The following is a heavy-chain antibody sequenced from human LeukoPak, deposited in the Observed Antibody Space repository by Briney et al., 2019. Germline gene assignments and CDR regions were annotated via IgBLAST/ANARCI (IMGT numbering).Heavy chain of an antibody. Sequence: SETLSLTGTVSGGSISSDAYYWGWIRQPPKKGLEWIGTIYHSGSTYLNPSLRSRLTISVDTSKNQFSLNLSTVTAADTAVYYCARLDGAWGYFDYWGQGTLVTVSS. V-gene: IGHV4-39*01. D-gene: IGHD3-16*01. CDR1: GGSISSDAYY. CDR3: ARLDGAWGYFDY. CDR2: IYHSGST. J-gene: IGHJ4*02.